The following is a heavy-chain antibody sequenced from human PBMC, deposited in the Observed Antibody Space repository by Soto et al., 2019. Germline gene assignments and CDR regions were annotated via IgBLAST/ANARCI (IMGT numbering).Heavy chain of an antibody. J-gene: IGHJ4*02. V-gene: IGHV4-39*01. D-gene: IGHD3-9*01. CDR3: ARLQAFFDILTGHRPNYFDH. CDR2: IYYSGST. Sequence: SETLSLTCTVSGGSISSSSYYWGWVRQPPGKGLEWIGTIYYSGSTYYNPSLKSRITISVDTSKTQFSLKLNSVTAADTAVYYCARLQAFFDILTGHRPNYFDHWGQGTLVT. CDR1: GGSISSSSYY.